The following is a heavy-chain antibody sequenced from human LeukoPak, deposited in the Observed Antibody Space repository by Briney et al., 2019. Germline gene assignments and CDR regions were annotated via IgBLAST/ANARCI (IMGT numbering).Heavy chain of an antibody. V-gene: IGHV3-48*01. CDR3: ARVGGSSGYYYYYFDY. J-gene: IGHJ4*02. CDR1: GFTFSSYS. Sequence: GGSLRLSCAASGFTFSSYSMNWVRQAPGKGLEWVSYISSSSSTIYYADSVKGRFTISRDNAKNSLYLQMNSLRAEDTAVYYCARVGGSSGYYYYYFDYWGQGTLVTVSS. CDR2: ISSSSSTI. D-gene: IGHD3-22*01.